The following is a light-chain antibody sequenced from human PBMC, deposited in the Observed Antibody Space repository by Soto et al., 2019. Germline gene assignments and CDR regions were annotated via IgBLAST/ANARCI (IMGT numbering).Light chain of an antibody. J-gene: IGLJ1*01. Sequence: QYALTQPPSASGYPGQSVTISCTGTSSDVGGYNFVSWYQQHPGKAPKLIIYEVNKRPSGVPNRFSGSKSGNTASLTVSGLQAEDEADYYCSSNVGDNNRYVFGTGTKVTVL. V-gene: IGLV2-8*01. CDR3: SSNVGDNNRYV. CDR2: EVN. CDR1: SSDVGGYNF.